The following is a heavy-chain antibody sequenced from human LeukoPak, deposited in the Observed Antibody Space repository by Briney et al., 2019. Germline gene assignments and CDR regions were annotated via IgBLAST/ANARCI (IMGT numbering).Heavy chain of an antibody. Sequence: PGGSLRLSCAASGFTFSSYAMSWVRQAPGKGQEWVSAISGSGGSTYYSDSVKGRFTISRDNSKNTLYLQMNGLRAEDTAVYYCAKGGPIRGDSRSFDYWGQGTLVTVSS. V-gene: IGHV3-23*01. CDR1: GFTFSSYA. D-gene: IGHD3-16*01. CDR3: AKGGPIRGDSRSFDY. CDR2: ISGSGGST. J-gene: IGHJ4*02.